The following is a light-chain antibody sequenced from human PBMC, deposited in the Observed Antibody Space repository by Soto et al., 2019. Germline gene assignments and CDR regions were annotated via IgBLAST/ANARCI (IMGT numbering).Light chain of an antibody. CDR2: DAS. CDR3: QQYNSYST. Sequence: DIQMTQSPSTLSASVGDRVTITCRASQSISSWLAWFHQKPGKAPKLLIYDASSLQSGVPSRFSGSGSGTEFTLTISSLQPDDFATSYCQQYNSYSTFGQGTRLEIK. CDR1: QSISSW. J-gene: IGKJ5*01. V-gene: IGKV1-5*01.